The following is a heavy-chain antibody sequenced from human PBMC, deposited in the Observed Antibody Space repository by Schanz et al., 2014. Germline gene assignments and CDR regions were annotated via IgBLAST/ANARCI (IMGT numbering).Heavy chain of an antibody. CDR3: ARDQREYGAECYSVDVFEI. V-gene: IGHV1-69*04. Sequence: VQLEQSGAEVKNPGSSVKVSCKAPGGPFSSFGINWVRQAPGQGLEWMGRIIPSLGLAKYEQKFQDKVTITPDTSTTTTYMEMNGLRSEDAAVYYCARDQREYGAECYSVDVFEIWGQGTLVIVSS. J-gene: IGHJ4*02. CDR1: GGPFSSFG. D-gene: IGHD2-21*01. CDR2: IIPSLGLA.